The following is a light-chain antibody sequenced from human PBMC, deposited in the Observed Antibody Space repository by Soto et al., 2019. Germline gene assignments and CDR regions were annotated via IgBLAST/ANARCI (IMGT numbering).Light chain of an antibody. CDR3: QQYYSSPPT. J-gene: IGKJ1*01. CDR1: QDITSY. Sequence: IRITQSPSSFSASTGDRVTITCRASQDITSYLAWYQQKPGKAPKLLIYSASTLQSGVPSRFSGSGSGTDFTLTISCLQSEDFATYYCQQYYSSPPTFGQGTKVDIK. V-gene: IGKV1-8*01. CDR2: SAS.